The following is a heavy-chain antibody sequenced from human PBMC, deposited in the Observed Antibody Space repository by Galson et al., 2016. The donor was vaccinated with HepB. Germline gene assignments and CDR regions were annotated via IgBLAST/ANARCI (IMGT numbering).Heavy chain of an antibody. CDR3: ARGRSSGIREPCGY. J-gene: IGHJ4*02. CDR2: INHRGTT. CDR1: GGSFSGYY. V-gene: IGHV4-34*01. Sequence: SETLSLTCGISGGSFSGYYWSWIRQPPGKGLEWIGEINHRGTTNYNPSVESRVTISVDTSKNQFSLKLSSVTAADTAVYYCARGRSSGIREPCGYWGQGTLVTVSS. D-gene: IGHD1-14*01.